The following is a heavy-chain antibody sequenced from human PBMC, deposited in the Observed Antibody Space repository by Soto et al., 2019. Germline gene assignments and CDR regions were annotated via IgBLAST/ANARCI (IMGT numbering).Heavy chain of an antibody. D-gene: IGHD3-10*01. CDR3: ARDFSWFGELIASDY. CDR1: GGSISRNY. V-gene: IGHV4-59*01. Sequence: QVQLQESGPGLVKPSETLSLTCTVSGGSISRNYWSWIRQPPGKGLEWIGYIYYSGSTNYNPSLKSRVTISVDTSKNQFSLKLNAVTAADTAVYYCARDFSWFGELIASDYWGQGTLVTVSS. J-gene: IGHJ4*02. CDR2: IYYSGST.